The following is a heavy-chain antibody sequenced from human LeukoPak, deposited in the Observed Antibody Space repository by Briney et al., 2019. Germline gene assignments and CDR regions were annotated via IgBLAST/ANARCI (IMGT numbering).Heavy chain of an antibody. J-gene: IGHJ4*02. CDR2: MSFDGDSE. V-gene: IGHV3-30-3*01. CDR1: GSTFSTYP. CDR3: AILGGDGYNPGYFDY. D-gene: IGHD5-24*01. Sequence: GRSLRLPCAASGSTFSTYPMHWVRQAPGKGLEWVAFMSFDGDSEYYSDSVRGRFTVSRDNAKSTLYLQMNSLRAEDTAVYYCAILGGDGYNPGYFDYWGQGTLVTVSS.